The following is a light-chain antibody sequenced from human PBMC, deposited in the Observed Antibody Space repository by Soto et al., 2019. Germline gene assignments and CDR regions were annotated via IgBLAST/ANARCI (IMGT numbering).Light chain of an antibody. J-gene: IGLJ1*01. Sequence: QSALTQPRSVSGSPGQSVTLSCTGTSSDVGNYDCVSWYQQHPGMAPKLIIYDVIKRPSGVPDRFSGSKSGNTASLTISGLQAEDEADYYCCSYAGSYIQYVFGTGTKVTVL. CDR2: DVI. CDR1: SSDVGNYDC. CDR3: CSYAGSYIQYV. V-gene: IGLV2-11*01.